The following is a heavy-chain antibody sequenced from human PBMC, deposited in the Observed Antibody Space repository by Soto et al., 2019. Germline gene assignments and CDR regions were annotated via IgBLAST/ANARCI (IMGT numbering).Heavy chain of an antibody. V-gene: IGHV4-30-2*01. J-gene: IGHJ4*02. CDR3: ARVYYDSGFDY. CDR2: IYHSGST. D-gene: IGHD3-22*01. CDR1: GGSIISGGYC. Sequence: PSETLSLTCAVSGGSIISGGYCWSWIRQPPGKGLEWIGYIYHSGSTYYNPSLKSRVTISVDRSKNQFSLKLSSVTAADTAVYYCARVYYDSGFDYWGQGTLVTVSS.